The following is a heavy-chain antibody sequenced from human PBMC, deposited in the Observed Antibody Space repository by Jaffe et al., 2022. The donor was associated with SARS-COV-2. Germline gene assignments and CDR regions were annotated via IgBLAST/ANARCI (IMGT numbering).Heavy chain of an antibody. J-gene: IGHJ4*02. CDR2: IKDDGREK. CDR3: ALLLAGY. CDR1: GFAFRSYW. Sequence: EAQLVESGGGLVQPGDSLRLSCAASGFAFRSYWMTWVRRAPGKGLEWVADIKDDGREKYYVDSVKGRFTISRDNAKNSLYLQMNSLRAEDTAVYYCALLLAGYWGPGTLVTVSS. V-gene: IGHV3-7*01.